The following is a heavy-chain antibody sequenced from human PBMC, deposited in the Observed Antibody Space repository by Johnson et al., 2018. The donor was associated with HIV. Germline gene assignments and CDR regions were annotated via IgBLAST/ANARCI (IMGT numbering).Heavy chain of an antibody. CDR1: GFTFDDYG. J-gene: IGHJ3*01. CDR2: IYSGGST. Sequence: VQLLESGGGVVRPGGSLRLSCAASGFTFDDYGMSWVRQAPGKGLEWVSVIYSGGSTYYADSVKGRFTISRDNSKNTLYLQMNSLRAEDTAVYYCARVGLRSFGEWDDAFDVWGQGTMVTVSS. V-gene: IGHV3-23*03. D-gene: IGHD3-10*01. CDR3: ARVGLRSFGEWDDAFDV.